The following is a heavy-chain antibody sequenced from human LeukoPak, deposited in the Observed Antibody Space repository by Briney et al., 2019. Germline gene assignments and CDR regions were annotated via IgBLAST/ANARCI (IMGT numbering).Heavy chain of an antibody. CDR3: ASSYYSGGYVHFDY. V-gene: IGHV3-11*01. J-gene: IGHJ4*02. CDR2: ISSSGSTI. CDR1: GFTFSDYY. D-gene: IGHD1-26*01. Sequence: TGGSLRLSCAASGFTFSDYYMSWIRQAPGKGLEWVSYISSSGSTIYYADSVKGRFTISRDNAKNSLYLQMNSLRAEDTAVYYCASSYYSGGYVHFDYWGQGTLVTVSS.